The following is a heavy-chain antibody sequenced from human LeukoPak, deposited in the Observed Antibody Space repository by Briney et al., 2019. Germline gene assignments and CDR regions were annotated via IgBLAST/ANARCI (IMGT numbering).Heavy chain of an antibody. CDR1: GGTFSSYA. Sequence: GSSVNVSCTASGGTFSSYAISWVRQAPGQGLEWMGGIIPIFGTANYAQKFQGRVTITADESTSTAYMELSSLRSEDTAVYYCATLLYDYVWGSYHRPNPQQYYFDYWGHGTLVTVSS. V-gene: IGHV1-69*01. J-gene: IGHJ4*01. D-gene: IGHD3-16*02. CDR2: IIPIFGTA. CDR3: ATLLYDYVWGSYHRPNPQQYYFDY.